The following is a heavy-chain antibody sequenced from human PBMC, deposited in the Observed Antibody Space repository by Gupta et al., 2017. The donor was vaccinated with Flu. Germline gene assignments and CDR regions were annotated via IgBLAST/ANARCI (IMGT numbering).Heavy chain of an antibody. CDR1: GFTITAYY. Sequence: QVQLVQSGAEVKKPGASVRLSCKASGFTITAYYLHWVRQAPGQGLEWMGWINPNSGGTNFARDFHGRVTVTRETSINTVHMELRGLTSDDTAVYYCARRYASGWVTCDYWGQGSLVSVSS. CDR2: INPNSGGT. D-gene: IGHD6-19*01. V-gene: IGHV1-2*02. CDR3: ARRYASGWVTCDY. J-gene: IGHJ4*02.